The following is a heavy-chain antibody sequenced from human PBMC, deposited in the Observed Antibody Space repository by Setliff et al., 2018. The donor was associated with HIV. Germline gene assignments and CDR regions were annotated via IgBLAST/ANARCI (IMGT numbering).Heavy chain of an antibody. J-gene: IGHJ6*02. D-gene: IGHD3-10*01. V-gene: IGHV3-30*04. CDR3: ARDQLAMVRRNGMDV. CDR1: GFTFSSYA. Sequence: GGSLRLSCAASGFTFSSYAMQWVRQAPGKGLEWVAVISSDGSNEYYADSVKGRFTISRDNSKNTLYVQMNSLRAEDTAVYYCARDQLAMVRRNGMDVWGQGTT. CDR2: ISSDGSNE.